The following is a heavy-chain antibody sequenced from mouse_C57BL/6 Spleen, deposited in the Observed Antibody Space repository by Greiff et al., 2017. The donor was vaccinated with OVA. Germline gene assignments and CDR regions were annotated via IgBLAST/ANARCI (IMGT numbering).Heavy chain of an antibody. D-gene: IGHD1-1*01. CDR2: IDPSDSET. V-gene: IGHV1-52*01. Sequence: VQLQQSGAELVRPGSSVKLSCKASGYTFTSYWMHWVKQRPIQGLEWIGNIDPSDSETHYNQKFKDKATLTVDKSSSTAYMQLSSLTSEDSAVYYCARFLYYYGSSYYAMDYWGQGTSVTVSS. CDR1: GYTFTSYW. J-gene: IGHJ4*01. CDR3: ARFLYYYGSSYYAMDY.